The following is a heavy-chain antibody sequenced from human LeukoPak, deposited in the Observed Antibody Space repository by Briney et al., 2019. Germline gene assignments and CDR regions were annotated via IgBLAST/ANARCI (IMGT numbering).Heavy chain of an antibody. Sequence: GGSLRLSCAASGFIFSNYAMSWVRQAPGKGLEWVSAISGSGGSTYYADSVKGRFTISRDNSKNTLYLQMNSLRAEDTAVYYCAKDSLIAAAGTSYFDYWGQGTLVTVSS. J-gene: IGHJ4*02. V-gene: IGHV3-23*01. CDR3: AKDSLIAAAGTSYFDY. D-gene: IGHD6-13*01. CDR1: GFIFSNYA. CDR2: ISGSGGST.